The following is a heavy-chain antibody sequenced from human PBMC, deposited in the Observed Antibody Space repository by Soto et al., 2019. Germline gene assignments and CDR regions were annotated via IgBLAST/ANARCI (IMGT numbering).Heavy chain of an antibody. CDR1: NDSISTTSYN. J-gene: IGHJ5*02. CDR2: IYYTGST. V-gene: IGHV4-39*01. CDR3: ARHGSS. Sequence: SSTVAFICTVSNDSISTTSYNWGWIRQSPGKGLEWIGTIYYTGSTSYNPSLKSRVTIAVDTSKNQFSLKLASVTAADTAVYYCARHGSSWGQGTLVTVSS.